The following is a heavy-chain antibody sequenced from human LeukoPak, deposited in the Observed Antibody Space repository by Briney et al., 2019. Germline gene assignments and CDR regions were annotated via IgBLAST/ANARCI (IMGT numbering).Heavy chain of an antibody. D-gene: IGHD1-26*01. Sequence: GGSLRLSCAASGFTFSSYAMSWARQAPGKGLEWVSAISGSGGSTYYADSAKGRFTISRDNSKNTLYLQMNSLRAEDTAVYYCAKPLEWELPFAAPDYWGQGTLVALSS. J-gene: IGHJ4*02. CDR1: GFTFSSYA. V-gene: IGHV3-23*01. CDR3: AKPLEWELPFAAPDY. CDR2: ISGSGGST.